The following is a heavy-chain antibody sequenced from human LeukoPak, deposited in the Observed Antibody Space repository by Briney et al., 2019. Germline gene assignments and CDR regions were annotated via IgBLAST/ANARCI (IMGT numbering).Heavy chain of an antibody. V-gene: IGHV1-2*02. Sequence: ASVKVSCKASGYTFTGYYMHWVRQAPGQGLEWMGWINPNSGGTNYAQKFQGRVTMTRDTSISTAYMELSRLRSDDTAVYYCARDPSSLGYCSGGSCSASHWGQGTLVTVSS. D-gene: IGHD2-15*01. J-gene: IGHJ4*02. CDR1: GYTFTGYY. CDR2: INPNSGGT. CDR3: ARDPSSLGYCSGGSCSASH.